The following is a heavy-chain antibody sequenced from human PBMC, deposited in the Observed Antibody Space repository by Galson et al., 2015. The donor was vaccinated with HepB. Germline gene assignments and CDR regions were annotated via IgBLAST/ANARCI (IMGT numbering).Heavy chain of an antibody. D-gene: IGHD3-22*01. V-gene: IGHV4-34*01. CDR1: GGSFSGYY. CDR2: TNHSGST. CDR3: ARGYYDSSETTKYYFDY. J-gene: IGHJ4*02. Sequence: LSLTCAVYGGSFSGYYWSWIRQPPGKGLEWIGETNHSGSTNYNPSLKSRVTISVDTSKNQFSLKLSSVTAADTAVYYCARGYYDSSETTKYYFDYWGQGTLVTVSS.